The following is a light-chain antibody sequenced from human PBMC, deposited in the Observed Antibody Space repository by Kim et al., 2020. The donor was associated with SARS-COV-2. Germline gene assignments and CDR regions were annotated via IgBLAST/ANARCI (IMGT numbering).Light chain of an antibody. CDR1: QSFSTW. Sequence: ASEGDRVTSTCRASQSFSTWLAWYQQKPGKAPKLLIYRASSLESGVPSRFSGSGSGTEFTLTISSLQPDDFATYYCLQYNDYPLTFGGGTKVDIK. CDR2: RAS. CDR3: LQYNDYPLT. J-gene: IGKJ4*01. V-gene: IGKV1-5*03.